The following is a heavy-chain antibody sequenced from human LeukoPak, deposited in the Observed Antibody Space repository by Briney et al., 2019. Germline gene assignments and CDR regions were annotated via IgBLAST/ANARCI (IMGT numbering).Heavy chain of an antibody. V-gene: IGHV3-7*01. D-gene: IGHD3-3*01. CDR1: GFTFSSYW. Sequence: GGSLRLSCAASGFTFSSYWMSWVRQAPGKGLEWVANIKQDGSEKYYVDSVKGRFTISRDNAQNSLYLKLNSLRAEDTALYYCSRDSMFTIFGFYYYYMDVWGKGTTVTVSS. CDR3: SRDSMFTIFGFYYYYMDV. J-gene: IGHJ6*03. CDR2: IKQDGSEK.